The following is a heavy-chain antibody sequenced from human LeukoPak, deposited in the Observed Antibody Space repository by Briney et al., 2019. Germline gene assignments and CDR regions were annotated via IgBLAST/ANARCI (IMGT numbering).Heavy chain of an antibody. D-gene: IGHD3-22*01. CDR2: INPNSGGT. CDR3: ARDWDYYYDSSGPAVVDY. Sequence: ASVKVSCKASGYTFTGYYMHWVRQAPGQGLEWMGWINPNSGGTNYAQKFQGRVTMTRDTSISTAYMELSRLRSDDTAVYYCARDWDYYYDSSGPAVVDYWGQGTLVTVSS. V-gene: IGHV1-2*02. J-gene: IGHJ4*02. CDR1: GYTFTGYY.